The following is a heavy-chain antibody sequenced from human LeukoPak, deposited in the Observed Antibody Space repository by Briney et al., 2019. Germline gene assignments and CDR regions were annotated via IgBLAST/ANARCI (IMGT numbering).Heavy chain of an antibody. Sequence: TSETLSLTCTVSGGSISSSSYYWGWIRQPPGKALEWIGNIYYSGITDYNPSLKSRVTISVDTSKNQFSLKLSSVTAADTAVYYCARVPPWYMDVWGKGTTITVSS. J-gene: IGHJ6*03. CDR2: IYYSGIT. V-gene: IGHV4-39*07. CDR3: ARVPPWYMDV. CDR1: GGSISSSSYY.